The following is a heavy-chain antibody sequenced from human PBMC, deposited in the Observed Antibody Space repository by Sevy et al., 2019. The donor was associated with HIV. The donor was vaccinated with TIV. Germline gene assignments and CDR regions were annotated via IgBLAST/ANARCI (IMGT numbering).Heavy chain of an antibody. D-gene: IGHD3-10*01. CDR2: ISMSSGDT. V-gene: IGHV3-23*01. Sequence: GGSLRLSCAASGFTFSTYAMTWVRQAPGKGLEWVSVISMSSGDTYYADSVKGRFTISRDNSKKTLYLQMNSLRAEDTAVYYCAKDRVSGIYYTGEFDSWGQGTLVTVSS. CDR1: GFTFSTYA. CDR3: AKDRVSGIYYTGEFDS. J-gene: IGHJ4*02.